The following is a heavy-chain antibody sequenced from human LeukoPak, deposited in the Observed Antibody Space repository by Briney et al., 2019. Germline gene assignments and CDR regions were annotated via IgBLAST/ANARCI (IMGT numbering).Heavy chain of an antibody. CDR2: SRDKRGRYTT. J-gene: IGHJ4*02. CDR1: GFTLTDHY. Sequence: GGSLRLSCAASGFTLTDHYVDWVRQAPGKGLEWVGRSRDKRGRYTTEFAAAVRGRFTISRDEPKNLLYLQMNSLRTEDSAVYYCARLYYESAIHHPFDYWGQGTLATVSS. CDR3: ARLYYESAIHHPFDY. V-gene: IGHV3-72*01. D-gene: IGHD3-16*01.